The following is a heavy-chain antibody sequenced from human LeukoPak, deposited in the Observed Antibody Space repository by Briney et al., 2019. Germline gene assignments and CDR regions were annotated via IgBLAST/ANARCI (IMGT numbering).Heavy chain of an antibody. CDR3: ARGDMVRGVIIDHWFDP. CDR2: IYHSGST. Sequence: PSETLSLTCTVSGYSISSGYYWGWIRQPPGKGLEWIGSIYHSGSTYYNPSLKSRVTISVDTSKNQFSLKLSSVTAADTAVYYCARGDMVRGVIIDHWFDPWGQGTLVTVSS. V-gene: IGHV4-38-2*02. CDR1: GYSISSGYY. J-gene: IGHJ5*02. D-gene: IGHD3-10*01.